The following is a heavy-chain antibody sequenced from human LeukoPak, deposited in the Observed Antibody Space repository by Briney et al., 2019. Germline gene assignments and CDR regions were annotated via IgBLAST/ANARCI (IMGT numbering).Heavy chain of an antibody. Sequence: PGGSLRLSCAASGFTFSSYSMNWVRQAPGKGLEWVSSISSSSSYIYYADSVKGRFTISRDNAKNSLYLQMNSLRAEDTAVYYCARDAVLLWFGELTREPCFDYWGQGTLVTVSS. V-gene: IGHV3-21*01. CDR3: ARDAVLLWFGELTREPCFDY. CDR1: GFTFSSYS. J-gene: IGHJ4*02. D-gene: IGHD3-10*01. CDR2: ISSSSSYI.